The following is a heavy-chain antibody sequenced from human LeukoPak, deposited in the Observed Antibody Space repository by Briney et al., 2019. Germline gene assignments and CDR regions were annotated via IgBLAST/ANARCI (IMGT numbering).Heavy chain of an antibody. CDR3: ARGGSGWYSDH. Sequence: KPSETLSLTCTVSGRSLNDFYWSWIRQSPGKGLEWIGYSSSSGSTNYHPSLKSRVTISVDTSRNQFSLKLSSVTAADTAVYYCARGGSGWYSDHWGQGTLVTVSS. V-gene: IGHV4-59*12. J-gene: IGHJ5*02. CDR2: SSSSGST. D-gene: IGHD6-19*01. CDR1: GRSLNDFY.